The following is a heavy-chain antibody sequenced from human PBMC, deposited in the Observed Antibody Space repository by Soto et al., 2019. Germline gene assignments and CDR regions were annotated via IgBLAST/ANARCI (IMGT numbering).Heavy chain of an antibody. V-gene: IGHV4-59*01. CDR2: IYYSGST. Sequence: SETLSLTCTVSGGSISSYYWSWIRQPPGKGLEWIGYIYYSGSTNYNPSLKSRVTISVDTSKNQFSLKLSSVTVADTAVYYCSRDTHDFWSGPGTTNWFDPWGQGTLVTVSS. CDR3: SRDTHDFWSGPGTTNWFDP. J-gene: IGHJ5*02. CDR1: GGSISSYY. D-gene: IGHD3-3*01.